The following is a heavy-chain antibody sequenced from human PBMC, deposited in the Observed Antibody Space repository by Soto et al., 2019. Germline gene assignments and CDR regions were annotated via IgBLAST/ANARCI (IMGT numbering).Heavy chain of an antibody. CDR1: GYIFVNYG. CDR3: AMVDNYVTPTPQDV. V-gene: IGHV1-18*01. J-gene: IGHJ6*02. CDR2: ISPYSGNT. Sequence: QVQLVQSGDEVRKPGSSVKVSCKASGYIFVNYGIAWVRQAPGQGLECMGWISPYSGNTHYVSKVQGRLTMTTDTSTSTAYMDLGSLTSDDTAVYYCAMVDNYVTPTPQDVCGQGTTVTVSS. D-gene: IGHD3-16*01.